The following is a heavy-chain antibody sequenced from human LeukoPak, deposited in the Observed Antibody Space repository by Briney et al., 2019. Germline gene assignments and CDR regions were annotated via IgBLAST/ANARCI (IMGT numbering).Heavy chain of an antibody. Sequence: PGGSLRLSCAASGFTFSNYGMHWVRQAPGQGLEWMGWINPNSGGTNYAQKFQGRVTMTTDTSISTAYMEVSRLRSDDTAVYYCARVRIGQQLDKYYYYAMDVWGQGTTVTVSS. CDR2: INPNSGGT. CDR3: ARVRIGQQLDKYYYYAMDV. CDR1: GFTFSNYG. J-gene: IGHJ6*02. D-gene: IGHD6-13*01. V-gene: IGHV1-2*02.